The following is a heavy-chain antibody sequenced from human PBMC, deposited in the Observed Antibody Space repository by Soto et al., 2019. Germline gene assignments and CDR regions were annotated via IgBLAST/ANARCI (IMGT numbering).Heavy chain of an antibody. CDR3: ARQSAYCGGDCYTEQVDY. D-gene: IGHD2-21*02. CDR2: INPNSGDT. V-gene: IGHV1-2*02. CDR1: GYTFTRYY. J-gene: IGHJ4*02. Sequence: ASVKVSCKTSGYTFTRYYIHWVRQAPGQGLEWMGWINPNSGDTKYAQRFQGRVTMTKDTSITTAYMELTRLRSDDTAVYFCARQSAYCGGDCYTEQVDYWGQGTLVTVSS.